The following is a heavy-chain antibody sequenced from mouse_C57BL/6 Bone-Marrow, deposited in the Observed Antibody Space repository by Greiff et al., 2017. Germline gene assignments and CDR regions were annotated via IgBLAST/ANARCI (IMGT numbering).Heavy chain of an antibody. CDR2: IYPGDGDT. CDR1: GYAFSSSW. CDR3: ARFGTFTTVKNFYYYAMDY. J-gene: IGHJ4*01. Sequence: QVQLQQSGPELVKPGASVKISCKASGYAFSSSWMNWVKQRPGKGLEWIGRIYPGDGDTNYNGKFKGKATLTADKSSSTAYMQLSSLTSEDSAVYFCARFGTFTTVKNFYYYAMDYWGQGTSVTVSS. V-gene: IGHV1-82*01. D-gene: IGHD1-1*01.